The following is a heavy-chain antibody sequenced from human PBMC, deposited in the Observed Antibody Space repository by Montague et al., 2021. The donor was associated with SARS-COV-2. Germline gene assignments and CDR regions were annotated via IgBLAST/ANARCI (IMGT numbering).Heavy chain of an antibody. CDR3: ARQDTSGWLTFDY. J-gene: IGHJ4*02. CDR2: TYFRSSFYN. V-gene: IGHV6-1*01. CDR1: GDSVSSSTVA. Sequence: CAISGDSVSSSTVAWNWLRQSPSRGLEWLGRTYFRSSFYNDYALSVKSRLNTQPDSAENQFSLQLTSVTPEDTAIYYCARQDTSGWLTFDYWGQGILVTVSS. D-gene: IGHD6-19*01.